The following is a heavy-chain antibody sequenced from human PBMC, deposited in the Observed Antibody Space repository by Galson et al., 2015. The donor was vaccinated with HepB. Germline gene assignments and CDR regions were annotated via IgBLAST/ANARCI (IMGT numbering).Heavy chain of an antibody. D-gene: IGHD2-15*01. CDR1: GFTFSTYW. Sequence: SLRLSCAASGFTFSTYWMHWVRHTPGKGLVWVSRVNSDGSSTTYADSVKGRFTISRDNAKNTLYLQMNSLRAEDTALYYCARGAKDIVVVVAATGLLDYWGHGTLVTVSS. V-gene: IGHV3-74*01. CDR2: VNSDGSST. CDR3: ARGAKDIVVVVAATGLLDY. J-gene: IGHJ4*01.